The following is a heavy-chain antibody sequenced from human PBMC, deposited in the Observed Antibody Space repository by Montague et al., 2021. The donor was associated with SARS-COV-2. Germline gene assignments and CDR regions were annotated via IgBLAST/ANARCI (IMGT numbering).Heavy chain of an antibody. D-gene: IGHD1-1*01. CDR3: ARINSDPLDYYYYGMDV. CDR1: GGSISSSSYY. CDR2: IDWDDDK. Sequence: TLSLTCTVSGGSISSSSYYWGWIRQPPGKALEWLALIDWDDDKYYSTSLKTRLTISKDTSKNQMVLTMTNMDPVDTATYYCARINSDPLDYYYYGMDVWGQGTTVTVSS. J-gene: IGHJ6*02. V-gene: IGHV2-70*01.